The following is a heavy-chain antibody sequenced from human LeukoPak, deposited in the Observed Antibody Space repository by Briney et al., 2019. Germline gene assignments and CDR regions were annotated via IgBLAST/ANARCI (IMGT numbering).Heavy chain of an antibody. D-gene: IGHD2-15*01. CDR2: IIPILGTA. Sequence: ASVKVSCKASGGTFSSYAISWVRQAPGQGLEWMGGIIPILGTANYAQKFQGRVTITTDESTSTAYMELSSLRSEDTAVYYCARDPRQRPYCSGGSCYQGDAFDIWGQGTMVTVSS. J-gene: IGHJ3*02. CDR3: ARDPRQRPYCSGGSCYQGDAFDI. V-gene: IGHV1-69*05. CDR1: GGTFSSYA.